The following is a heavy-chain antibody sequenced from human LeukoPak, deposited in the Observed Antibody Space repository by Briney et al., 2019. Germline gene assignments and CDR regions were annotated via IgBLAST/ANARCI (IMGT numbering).Heavy chain of an antibody. V-gene: IGHV1-2*02. D-gene: IGHD4/OR15-4a*01. J-gene: IGHJ4*02. Sequence: GASVKVSCKASGYSFTHHNVHWVRQAPGQAREWMGWIKPYNGETKFSQKFQDRVTLTSDTTIDTAHMKISGLTSVDTAIYYCARVLSAATSTFDYWGQGTLVTVSS. CDR1: GYSFTHHN. CDR2: IKPYNGET. CDR3: ARVLSAATSTFDY.